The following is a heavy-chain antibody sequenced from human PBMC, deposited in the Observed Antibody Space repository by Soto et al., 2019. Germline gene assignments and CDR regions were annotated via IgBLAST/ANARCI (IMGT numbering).Heavy chain of an antibody. CDR1: GGSFSGYY. CDR3: AQPPTRITRYLDRRYYGRDV. D-gene: IGHD3-3*01. Sequence: PSETMSLTCSVYGGSFSGYYWSWIRQPPGKGLEWIGEINHSGSTNYNPSLKSRVTISVDTSKNQFSLKLSSVTAADTAVYYCAQPPTRITRYLDRRYYGRDVCRKGSTVTVSS. J-gene: IGHJ6*04. V-gene: IGHV4-34*01. CDR2: INHSGST.